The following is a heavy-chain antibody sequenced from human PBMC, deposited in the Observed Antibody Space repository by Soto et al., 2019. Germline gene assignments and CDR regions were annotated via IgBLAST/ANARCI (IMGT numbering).Heavy chain of an antibody. CDR3: ASSYYDILTGYVPGSYYHYGMVV. Sequence: ASVKVSCKASGYTFTGYYMHWVRQAPGQGLEWMGWINPNSGGTNYAQKFQGWVTMTRDTSISTAYMELSSLRSEDTAVYYCASSYYDILTGYVPGSYYHYGMVVWGPGTTVTVSS. CDR1: GYTFTGYY. J-gene: IGHJ6*02. CDR2: INPNSGGT. D-gene: IGHD3-9*01. V-gene: IGHV1-2*04.